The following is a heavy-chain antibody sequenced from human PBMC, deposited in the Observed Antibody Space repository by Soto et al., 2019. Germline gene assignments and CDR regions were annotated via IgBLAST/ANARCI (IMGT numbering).Heavy chain of an antibody. CDR3: ARVTSTLDKAFDI. D-gene: IGHD1-1*01. CDR2: ISGSGGST. CDR1: GFTFSSYA. J-gene: IGHJ3*02. Sequence: GGSLRLSCAASGFTFSSYAMSWVRQAPGKGLEWVSAISGSGGSTYYADSVKGRFTISRDNSKSTLYLQMNSLRAEDTAVYYCARVTSTLDKAFDIWGQGTMVTVSS. V-gene: IGHV3-23*01.